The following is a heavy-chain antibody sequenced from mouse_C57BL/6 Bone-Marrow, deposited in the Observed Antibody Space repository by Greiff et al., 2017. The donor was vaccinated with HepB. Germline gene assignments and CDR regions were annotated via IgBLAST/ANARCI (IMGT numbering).Heavy chain of an antibody. CDR2: ISSGGSYT. CDR3: AVTVVARGY. J-gene: IGHJ2*01. D-gene: IGHD1-1*01. CDR1: GFTFSSYG. Sequence: EVKLVESGGDLVKPGGSLKLSCAASGFTFSSYGMSWVRQTPDKRLEWVATISSGGSYTYYPDSVKGRFTISRDNAKNTLYLQMSSLKSEDTAMYYCAVTVVARGYWGQGTTLTVSS. V-gene: IGHV5-6*01.